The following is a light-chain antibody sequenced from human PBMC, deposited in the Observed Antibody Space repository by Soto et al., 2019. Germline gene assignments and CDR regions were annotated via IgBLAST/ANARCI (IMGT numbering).Light chain of an antibody. V-gene: IGKV3-11*01. CDR2: DAS. J-gene: IGKJ1*01. CDR1: QSVSSY. Sequence: EIVLTQSPATLSLSPGERATLSCRASQSVSSYLAWYQQKPGQAPRLLIYDASNRATGIPARFSGSGSGTDFTLTISSLEPEDFAFYYCQQRSNWPPLTFGQGTKVEIK. CDR3: QQRSNWPPLT.